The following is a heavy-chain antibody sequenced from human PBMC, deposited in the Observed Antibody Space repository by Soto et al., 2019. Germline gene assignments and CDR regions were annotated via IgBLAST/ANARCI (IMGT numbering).Heavy chain of an antibody. J-gene: IGHJ5*02. V-gene: IGHV1-18*04. Sequence: QVQLVQSGAEVRKPGASVKVSCKTSGYRFTTYGITWVRQAPGQGLEWMGWINSCNGYTDYAQTLQGRITMTTDTSTSTAYMELSSLTSDDTAVYYCARVPVFGVVRFWFDPWGQGTLVTVSS. CDR3: ARVPVFGVVRFWFDP. CDR2: INSCNGYT. D-gene: IGHD3-3*01. CDR1: GYRFTTYG.